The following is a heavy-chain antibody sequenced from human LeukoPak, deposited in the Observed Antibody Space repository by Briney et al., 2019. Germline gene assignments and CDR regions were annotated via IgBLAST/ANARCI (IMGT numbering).Heavy chain of an antibody. J-gene: IGHJ6*04. CDR1: GYTFTGYY. V-gene: IGHV1-2*04. Sequence: GASVKVSCKASGYTFTGYYMHWVRQAPGQGLEWMGWINPNSGGTNYAQKFQGWVTMTRDTSISTACMELSRLRSDDTAVYYCARDKALPYYYYGMDVWGKGTTVTVSS. CDR3: ARDKALPYYYYGMDV. CDR2: INPNSGGT.